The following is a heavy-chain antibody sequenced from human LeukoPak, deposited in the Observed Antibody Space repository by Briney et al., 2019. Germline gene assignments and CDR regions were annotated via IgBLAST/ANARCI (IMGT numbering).Heavy chain of an antibody. CDR2: ISSNGGST. CDR1: GFTFSSYA. V-gene: IGHV3-64*02. J-gene: IGHJ6*02. CDR3: ARGNRGNYYYGMDV. Sequence: GGSLRLSWAASGFTFSSYAVHWVRQAPGKGLEYVSAISSNGGSTYYADSVKGRFTISRDNSKNTLYLQMGSLRAEDMAVYYCARGNRGNYYYGMDVWGQGTTVTVSS.